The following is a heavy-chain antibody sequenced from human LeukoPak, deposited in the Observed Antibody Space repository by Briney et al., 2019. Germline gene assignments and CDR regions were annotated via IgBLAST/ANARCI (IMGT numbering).Heavy chain of an antibody. CDR3: ARDNNWHYDWFDP. D-gene: IGHD1-7*01. V-gene: IGHV4-34*01. CDR1: GGSFSGYY. CDR2: MNHSGST. J-gene: IGHJ5*02. Sequence: KTSETLSLTCAVYGGSFSGYYWSWIRQPPGKGLEWIGEMNHSGSTNYNPSLKRGVTISVATSKNQFSLNLKSVTVADTAVYYCARDNNWHYDWFDPWGQGTLVTVSS.